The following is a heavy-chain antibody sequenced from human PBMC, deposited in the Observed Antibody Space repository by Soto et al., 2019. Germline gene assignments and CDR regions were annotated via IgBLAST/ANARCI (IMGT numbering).Heavy chain of an antibody. CDR3: ARYITGTSAFDY. J-gene: IGHJ4*02. CDR2: IWYDGSNK. CDR1: GFTFSSYG. Sequence: GGSLRLSCAASGFTFSSYGMHWVRQAPGKGLEWVAVIWYDGSNKYYADSVKGRFTISRDNSKNTLYLQMNSLRAEDTAVYYCARYITGTSAFDYWGQGTLVTVSS. D-gene: IGHD1-20*01. V-gene: IGHV3-33*01.